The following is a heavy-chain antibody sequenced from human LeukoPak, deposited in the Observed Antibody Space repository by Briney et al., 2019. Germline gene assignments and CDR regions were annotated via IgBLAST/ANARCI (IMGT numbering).Heavy chain of an antibody. V-gene: IGHV3-48*02. Sequence: GGSLRLSCADSGFTFSSNNMNWVRRAPGKGLEWLSFISDTGHVIYYADSVKGRFTISRDNAKNSLFLQMNSLRDEDTAVYYCARGSGSSWFYHWGQGTLVTVSS. J-gene: IGHJ5*02. CDR3: ARGSGSSWFYH. CDR1: GFTFSSNN. CDR2: ISDTGHVI. D-gene: IGHD3-10*01.